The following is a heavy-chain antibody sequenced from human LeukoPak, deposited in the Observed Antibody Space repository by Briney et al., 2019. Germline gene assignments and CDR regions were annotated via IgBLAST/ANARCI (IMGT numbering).Heavy chain of an antibody. CDR1: GGSISSGGYY. CDR2: IYYSGST. J-gene: IGHJ6*02. CDR3: ARDSSSWLSGYYYYYGMDI. D-gene: IGHD6-13*01. Sequence: SENLSLTCTVSGGSISSGGYYWSWIRQHPGKGLEWIGYIYYSGSTYYNPSLKSRVTISVDTSKNQFSLKLSSVTAADTAVYYCARDSSSWLSGYYYYYGMDIWGQGTTVTVSS. V-gene: IGHV4-31*03.